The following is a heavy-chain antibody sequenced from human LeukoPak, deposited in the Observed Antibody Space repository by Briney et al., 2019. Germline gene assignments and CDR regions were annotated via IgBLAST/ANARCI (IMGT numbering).Heavy chain of an antibody. CDR2: INPNSGGT. CDR3: ASSYCTNGVCAYYYYYMDV. CDR1: GYAFTTYD. D-gene: IGHD2-8*01. V-gene: IGHV1-2*02. Sequence: ASVKVSCKASGYAFTTYDINWVRQAPGQGREWMGWINPNSGGTNYAQEFQGRVTMTRDTSISTAYMELSRLRSDDTAVYYCASSYCTNGVCAYYYYYMDVWGKGTTVTVSS. J-gene: IGHJ6*03.